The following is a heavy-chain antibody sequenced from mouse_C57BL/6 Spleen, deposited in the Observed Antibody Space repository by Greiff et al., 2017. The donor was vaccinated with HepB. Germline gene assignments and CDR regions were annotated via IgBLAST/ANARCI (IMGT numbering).Heavy chain of an antibody. Sequence: VKLMESGAELVRPGASVTLSCKASGYTFTDYEMHWVKQTPVHGLEWIGAIDPETGGTAYNQKFKGKAILTADKSSSTAYMELRSLTSEDSAVYYCTRQGNYYGHFAYWGQGTLVTVSA. J-gene: IGHJ3*01. CDR1: GYTFTDYE. CDR2: IDPETGGT. D-gene: IGHD1-1*01. V-gene: IGHV1-15*01. CDR3: TRQGNYYGHFAY.